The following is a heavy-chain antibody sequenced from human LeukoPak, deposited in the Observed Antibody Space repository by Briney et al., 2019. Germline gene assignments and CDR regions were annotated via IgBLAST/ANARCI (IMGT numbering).Heavy chain of an antibody. CDR2: INYSGSA. Sequence: PSETLSLTCNVSGGAISNYYWSWIRQPPGKGLEWIGYINYSGSAFYNPSVKSRVTISVDTSKNQFSLKLNPVTAADTAVYYCARAYYGDFFDYWGQGTLVTVSS. CDR3: ARAYYGDFFDY. V-gene: IGHV4-59*08. J-gene: IGHJ4*02. CDR1: GGAISNYY. D-gene: IGHD4-17*01.